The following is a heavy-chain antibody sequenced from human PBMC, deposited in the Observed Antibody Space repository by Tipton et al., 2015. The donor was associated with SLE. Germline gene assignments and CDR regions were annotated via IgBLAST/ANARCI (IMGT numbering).Heavy chain of an antibody. CDR2: INPSGGST. CDR1: GYTFTNYY. J-gene: IGHJ4*02. Sequence: QVQLVQSGAEVKKPGASVKVSCKASGYTFTNYYMHWVRQAPGQGLEWMGIINPSGGSTTYAQKLQGRVTMTRDTSTSTVYMELSSLRSEDTAMYYCARDGEGGVGYWGQGTLVTVSS. CDR3: ARDGEGGVGY. V-gene: IGHV1-46*04. D-gene: IGHD7-27*01.